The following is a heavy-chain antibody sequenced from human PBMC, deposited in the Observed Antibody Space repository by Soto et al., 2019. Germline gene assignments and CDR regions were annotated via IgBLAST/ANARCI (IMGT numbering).Heavy chain of an antibody. V-gene: IGHV1-3*01. CDR2: INAGNGNT. Sequence: ASVKVSCKASGYTFTSYAMHWVRQAPGQRLEWMGWINAGNGNTKYSQKFQGRVTITRDTSASTAYMELNSLRAEDTAVYYCARDLGSHRSLDYWGQGTLVTVSS. CDR3: ARDLGSHRSLDY. D-gene: IGHD2-15*01. J-gene: IGHJ4*02. CDR1: GYTFTSYA.